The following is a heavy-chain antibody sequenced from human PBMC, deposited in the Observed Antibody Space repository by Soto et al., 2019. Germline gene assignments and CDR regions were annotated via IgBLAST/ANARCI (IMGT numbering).Heavy chain of an antibody. CDR1: GFTFSSYW. CDR3: AKGGRYCSSTSCPRSYFDY. Sequence: GGSLRLSCAASGFTFSSYWMHWVRQAPGKGLVWVSRINSDGSSTNYADSVKGRFTISRDNSKNTLYLQMNSLRAEDTAVYYCAKGGRYCSSTSCPRSYFDYWGQGTLVTVSS. J-gene: IGHJ4*02. CDR2: INSDGSST. V-gene: IGHV3-74*01. D-gene: IGHD2-2*01.